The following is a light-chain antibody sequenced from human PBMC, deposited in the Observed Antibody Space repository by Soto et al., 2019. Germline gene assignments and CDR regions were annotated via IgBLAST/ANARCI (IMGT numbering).Light chain of an antibody. CDR2: LAS. CDR1: QSISTY. V-gene: IGKV1-39*01. J-gene: IGKJ2*01. CDR3: QQSLGTFMYT. Sequence: DIQMTQSPSSLSASVGDRVTITCRASQSISTYLNWYQQKPGRAPKLLIYLASTLQSGVPSRFSGSGSGTDFTLTISSLQPEDFATYYCQQSLGTFMYTFGQGTKVDIK.